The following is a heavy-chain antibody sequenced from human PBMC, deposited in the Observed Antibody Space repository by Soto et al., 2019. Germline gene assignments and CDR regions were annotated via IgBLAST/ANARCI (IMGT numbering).Heavy chain of an antibody. V-gene: IGHV5-51*01. D-gene: IGHD6-19*01. CDR1: GRTLIHHW. J-gene: IGHJ3*02. CDR2: FYPGDSDA. Sequence: GESLTISCKVSGRTLIHHWIAWVRQIPGKRLAVMGIFYPGDSDARYSPSFAGQVTISVDKSITTAYLHWSSLEAANSAVYYCARQGDMAATPADAFDIWGQGTLVTVSS. CDR3: ARQGDMAATPADAFDI.